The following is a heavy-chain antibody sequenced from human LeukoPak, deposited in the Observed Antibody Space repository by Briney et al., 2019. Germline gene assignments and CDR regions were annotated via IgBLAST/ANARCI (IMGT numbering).Heavy chain of an antibody. V-gene: IGHV4-59*08. CDR1: GGSISSYY. Sequence: PSETLSLTCTVSGGSISSYYWSWIRQPPGKGLEWIGYIYYSGSTNYNPSLKSRVTISVDTSKNQFSLKLSAVTAADTAVYYCARHFTTRFDPWGQGTLVTVSS. J-gene: IGHJ5*02. CDR3: ARHFTTRFDP. D-gene: IGHD3-22*01. CDR2: IYYSGST.